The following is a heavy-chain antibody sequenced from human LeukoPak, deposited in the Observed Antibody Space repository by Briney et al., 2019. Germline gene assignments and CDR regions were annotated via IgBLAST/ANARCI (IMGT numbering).Heavy chain of an antibody. V-gene: IGHV3-11*04. CDR2: ISSSGSTI. Sequence: GGSLRLSCAASGFTFSDYYMSWIRRAPGKGLEWVSYISSSGSTIYYADSVKGRFTISRDNAKNSLYLQMNSLRAEDTAVYYCARDPRPAYCSGGSCYSGAFDIWGQGTMVTVSS. CDR1: GFTFSDYY. CDR3: ARDPRPAYCSGGSCYSGAFDI. D-gene: IGHD2-15*01. J-gene: IGHJ3*02.